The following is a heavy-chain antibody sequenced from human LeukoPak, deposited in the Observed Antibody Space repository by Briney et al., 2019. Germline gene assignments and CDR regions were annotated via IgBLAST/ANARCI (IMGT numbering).Heavy chain of an antibody. Sequence: SVKVSCKASGGTFSSYAISWVRQAPGQGLEWMGRIIPVLGIANYAQKFQGRVTITADKSTSTAYMELSSLRSEDTAVYYCAREGRESSSSWYFDLWGRGTLVTVSS. D-gene: IGHD6-6*01. V-gene: IGHV1-69*04. CDR1: GGTFSSYA. CDR2: IIPVLGIA. J-gene: IGHJ2*01. CDR3: AREGRESSSSWYFDL.